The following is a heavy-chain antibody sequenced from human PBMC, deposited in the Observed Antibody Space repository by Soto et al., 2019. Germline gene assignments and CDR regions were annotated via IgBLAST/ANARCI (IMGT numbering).Heavy chain of an antibody. CDR1: GGTFSSYA. Sequence: QVQLVQSGAEVKKPGSSVKVSCKASGGTFSSYAISWVRQAPGQGLEWMGGIIPIFGTANYAQKFQGRVTLTADESRSTAYMELSSLRSEDTAVYYCARIKNVHYYGSGSYALNWFDPWGQGTLVTVSS. V-gene: IGHV1-69*01. CDR3: ARIKNVHYYGSGSYALNWFDP. CDR2: IIPIFGTA. D-gene: IGHD3-10*01. J-gene: IGHJ5*02.